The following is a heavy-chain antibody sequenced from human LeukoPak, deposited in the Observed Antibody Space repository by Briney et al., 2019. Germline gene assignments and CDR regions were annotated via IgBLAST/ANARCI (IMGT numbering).Heavy chain of an antibody. D-gene: IGHD6-13*01. V-gene: IGHV3-48*02. CDR1: GFTFSSYS. CDR3: ARSSSSDFDY. J-gene: IGHJ4*02. CDR2: ISSSSSTK. Sequence: GGSLRLSCAASGFTFSSYSMNWVRQAPGKGLEWVSYISSSSSTKYYADSVKGRFTISRDNAKNSLNLQMNSLRDEDTAVYYCARSSSSDFDYWGQGTLVTVSS.